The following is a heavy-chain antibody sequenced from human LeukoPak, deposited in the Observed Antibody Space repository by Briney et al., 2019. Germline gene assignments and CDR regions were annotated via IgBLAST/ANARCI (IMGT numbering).Heavy chain of an antibody. CDR3: ARGPNFGDYVDFLDS. CDR1: GFSFGSHW. J-gene: IGHJ4*02. CDR2: INQGGSQK. V-gene: IGHV3-7*01. Sequence: GGSLRLSCAASGFSFGSHWMTWVRLAPGKGLEWVANINQGGSQKYYVDSVKGRFTISRDDAKSTLFLQMNNVRAEDSALYYCARGPNFGDYVDFLDSWGQGTLVTASS. D-gene: IGHD4-17*01.